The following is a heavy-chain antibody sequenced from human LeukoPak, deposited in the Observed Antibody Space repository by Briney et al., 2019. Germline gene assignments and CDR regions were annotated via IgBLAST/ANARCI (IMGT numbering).Heavy chain of an antibody. V-gene: IGHV3-30-3*01. CDR1: GFSFSSYA. D-gene: IGHD1-1*01. J-gene: IGHJ4*02. CDR2: IPNDGSKT. Sequence: GGSLRLSCAASGFSFSSYAMHWVRQAPGKGLEWVAAIPNDGSKTYYADSVKGRFTISRDTAKNTLYLQMNSLRVEDTAVYYCARGPSGNGDYWGQGTLVTVSS. CDR3: ARGPSGNGDY.